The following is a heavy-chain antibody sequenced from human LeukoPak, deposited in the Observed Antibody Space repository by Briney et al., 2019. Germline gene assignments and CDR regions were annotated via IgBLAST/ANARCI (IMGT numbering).Heavy chain of an antibody. CDR1: GYTFTGYY. CDR2: INPNSGGT. Sequence: ASVKVSCKASGYTFTGYYMHWVRQAPGQGLEWMGRINPNSGGTNYAQKFQGRVTMTRDTSISTAYMELSRLRSDDTAVYYCVRVGRVGATLPATYWGQGTLVTVSS. J-gene: IGHJ4*02. V-gene: IGHV1-2*06. CDR3: VRVGRVGATLPATY. D-gene: IGHD1-26*01.